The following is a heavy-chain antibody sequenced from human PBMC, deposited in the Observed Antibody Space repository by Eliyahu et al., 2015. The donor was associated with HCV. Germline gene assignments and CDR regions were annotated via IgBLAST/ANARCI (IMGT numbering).Heavy chain of an antibody. J-gene: IGHJ5*02. CDR1: GYTFPGYY. D-gene: IGHD2-21*02. CDR2: INPSGGST. CDR3: ARGRAVVTARWFDP. Sequence: QVQLVQSGAEVKKPGASVKVSCKASGYTFPGYYLXGVRQAPGQGLEWMGIINPSGGSTSYAQKFQGRVTMTRDTSTSTVYMELSSLRSEDTAVYYCARGRAVVTARWFDPWGQGTLVTVSS. V-gene: IGHV1-46*01.